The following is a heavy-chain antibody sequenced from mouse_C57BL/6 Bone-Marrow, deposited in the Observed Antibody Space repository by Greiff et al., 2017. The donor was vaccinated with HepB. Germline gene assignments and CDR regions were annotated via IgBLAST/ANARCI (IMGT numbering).Heavy chain of an antibody. D-gene: IGHD1-1*01. J-gene: IGHJ3*01. CDR1: GFNIKDDY. CDR2: IDPENGDT. V-gene: IGHV14-4*01. CDR3: TTRYYGSSFFAY. Sequence: VQLQQSGAELVRPGASVKLSCTASGFNIKDDYMHWVKQRPEQGLEWIGWIDPENGDTEYASKFQGKATITADTPSNTAYLQLSSLTSEDTAVYYCTTRYYGSSFFAYWGQGTLVTVSA.